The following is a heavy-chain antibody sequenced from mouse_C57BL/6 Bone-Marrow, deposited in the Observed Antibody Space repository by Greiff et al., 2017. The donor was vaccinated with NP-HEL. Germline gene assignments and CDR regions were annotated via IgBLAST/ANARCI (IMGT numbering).Heavy chain of an antibody. CDR3: ARGGNGVYYAMDY. V-gene: IGHV1-42*01. CDR2: INPSTGGT. D-gene: IGHD1-1*01. J-gene: IGHJ4*01. Sequence: EVQLQQSGPELVKPGASVKISCKASGYSFTGYYMNWVKQSPEKSLEWIGAINPSTGGTTYNQKFKAKATLTVDKSSSTAYMQLKSLTSEDSAVYYCARGGNGVYYAMDYGGQGTSVTVSS. CDR1: GYSFTGYY.